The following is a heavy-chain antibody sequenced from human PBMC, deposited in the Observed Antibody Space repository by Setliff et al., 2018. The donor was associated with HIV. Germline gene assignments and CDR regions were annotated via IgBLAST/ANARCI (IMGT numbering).Heavy chain of an antibody. CDR3: ARDGWWRQYDYGIDY. Sequence: ASVKVSCKASGGAFSSYALSWVRRAPGQGLEWMGWIGPYNGRTEYAQEFQGRVSLTIDTSASTAYMELRSLRSDDTAVYYCARDGWWRQYDYGIDYWGQGTLVTVSS. D-gene: IGHD4-17*01. CDR1: GGAFSSYA. J-gene: IGHJ4*02. CDR2: IGPYNGRT. V-gene: IGHV1-18*01.